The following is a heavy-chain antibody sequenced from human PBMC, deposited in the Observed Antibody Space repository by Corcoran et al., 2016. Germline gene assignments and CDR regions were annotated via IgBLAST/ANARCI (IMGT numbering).Heavy chain of an antibody. CDR3: ATDRDGGYPRGGYFDH. CDR2: IWYDGSNK. D-gene: IGHD1-26*01. V-gene: IGHV3-33*01. CDR1: GLTFSNYG. Sequence: QVHLVESGGGVVQPGRSLRLSCAASGLTFSNYGMHWVRQAPGKGLEWVAFIWYDGSNKYYADSGRGRFTISRDSSKNTLFLQLNSLRADDTGVYYCATDRDGGYPRGGYFDHWGQGALVIVSS. J-gene: IGHJ4*02.